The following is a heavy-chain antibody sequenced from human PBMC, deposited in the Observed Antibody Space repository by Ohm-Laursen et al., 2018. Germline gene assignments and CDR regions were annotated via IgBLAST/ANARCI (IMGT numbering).Heavy chain of an antibody. D-gene: IGHD3-22*01. J-gene: IGHJ4*02. Sequence: GESLRISCKGSGYSFSTYWIVWVRQMPGKGLEWMGIIYPGDSDIRYSPSFRSQVTISADKSISTAYLRWSSLTASDTAVYYCARLSGYSDSSGYSGFDYWGQRTLVTVSS. CDR3: ARLSGYSDSSGYSGFDY. CDR1: GYSFSTYW. V-gene: IGHV5-51*01. CDR2: IYPGDSDI.